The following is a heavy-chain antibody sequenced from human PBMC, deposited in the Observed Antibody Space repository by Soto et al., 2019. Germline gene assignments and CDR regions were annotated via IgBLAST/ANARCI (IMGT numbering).Heavy chain of an antibody. CDR1: GFTFSDNW. CDR2: ISGDASST. D-gene: IGHD7-27*01. Sequence: EVKVVESGGGLVQPGGSLRLSCAASGFTFSDNWMHWVRQPPGKGPVWVSRISGDASSTPYADSVKGRFTISRDSAKNTVYLQMDSLRVEDTAVYYCTRGGTRTTYWGLFDSWGQGTLVTVSS. V-gene: IGHV3-74*01. CDR3: TRGGTRTTYWGLFDS. J-gene: IGHJ4*02.